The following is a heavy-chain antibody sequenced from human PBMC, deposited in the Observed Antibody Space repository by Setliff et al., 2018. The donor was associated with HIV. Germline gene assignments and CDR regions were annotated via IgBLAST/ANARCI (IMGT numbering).Heavy chain of an antibody. V-gene: IGHV3-21*01. Sequence: GGSLRLSCAAPGFTFSGYSMNWVRQAPGKGLEWVSSISSSSSYIYYAESVKGRFTISRDNAKNSLYLQMNSLRAEDTAVYYCARDQWELPGGYNWFDPWGQGTLVTVSS. CDR3: ARDQWELPGGYNWFDP. D-gene: IGHD1-26*01. J-gene: IGHJ5*02. CDR1: GFTFSGYS. CDR2: ISSSSSYI.